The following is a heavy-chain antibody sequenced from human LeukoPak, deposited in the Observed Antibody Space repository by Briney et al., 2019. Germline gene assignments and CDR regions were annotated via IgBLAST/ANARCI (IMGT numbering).Heavy chain of an antibody. Sequence: TVKVSCKASGGTFSSYAISWVRQAPGQGLEWMGGIIPIFGTANYAQKFQGRVTITTDESTSTAYMELSSLRSEDTAAYYCASGTTGTTWVRPYYSDYWGQGTLVTVSS. D-gene: IGHD1-1*01. CDR3: ASGTTGTTWVRPYYSDY. J-gene: IGHJ4*02. CDR1: GGTFSSYA. V-gene: IGHV1-69*05. CDR2: IIPIFGTA.